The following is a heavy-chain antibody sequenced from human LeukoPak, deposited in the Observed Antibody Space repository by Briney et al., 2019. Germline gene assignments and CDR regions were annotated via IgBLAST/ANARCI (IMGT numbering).Heavy chain of an antibody. CDR3: ARALYWCSGGSCYRNRDAFDI. J-gene: IGHJ3*02. CDR1: GFTFSSYS. CDR2: ISSSSSYI. D-gene: IGHD2-15*01. V-gene: IGHV3-21*01. Sequence: GGSLRLSRAASGFTFSSYSMNWVRQAPGKGLEWVSSISSSSSYIYYADSVKGRFTISRDNAKNPLYLQMNSLRAEDTAVYYCARALYWCSGGSCYRNRDAFDIWGQGTMVTVSS.